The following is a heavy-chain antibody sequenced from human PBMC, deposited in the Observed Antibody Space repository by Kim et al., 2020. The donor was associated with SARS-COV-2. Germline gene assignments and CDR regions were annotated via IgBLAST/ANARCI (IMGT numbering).Heavy chain of an antibody. CDR1: GGSISSSSNY. Sequence: SETLSLTCTVSGGSISSSSNYWGWIRQPPGKGLEWIGSIHYSGRTYYYPSLKSRLTISLDTSKYQFSLKLISVTSADTAVYYCTRPAGSGFFDPWGQGTLVTVSS. CDR3: TRPAGSGFFDP. D-gene: IGHD3-10*01. CDR2: IHYSGRT. V-gene: IGHV4-39*01. J-gene: IGHJ5*02.